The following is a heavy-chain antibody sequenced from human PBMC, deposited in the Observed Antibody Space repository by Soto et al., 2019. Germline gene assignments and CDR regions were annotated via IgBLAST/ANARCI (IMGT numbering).Heavy chain of an antibody. V-gene: IGHV4-30-4*01. J-gene: IGHJ5*02. CDR2: IYYSGST. CDR1: GGSISSGDYY. CDR3: ARDATPSAYYDIFTGYRERSWFDP. D-gene: IGHD3-9*01. Sequence: PSETLSLTCTVSGGSISSGDYYWSWIRQPPGKGLEWIGYIYYSGSTYYNPSLKSRVTISVDTYKNQCSLKLSSVTAADTAVYYCARDATPSAYYDIFTGYRERSWFDPWGQGTLVTVS.